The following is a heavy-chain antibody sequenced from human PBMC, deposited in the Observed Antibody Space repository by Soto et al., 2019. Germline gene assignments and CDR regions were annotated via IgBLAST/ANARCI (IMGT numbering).Heavy chain of an antibody. D-gene: IGHD3-22*01. J-gene: IGHJ6*02. Sequence: QVQLQESGPGLVKPSQTLSLTCTVSGGSISSGGYYWSWIRQHPGKGLEWIGYIYYSGSTYYNPSLKSRVTISVDTSKNQFSLKLSSVTAADTAVYYCARDFGGAYYYDSTAKMYGMDVWGQGTTVTVSS. V-gene: IGHV4-31*03. CDR1: GGSISSGGYY. CDR2: IYYSGST. CDR3: ARDFGGAYYYDSTAKMYGMDV.